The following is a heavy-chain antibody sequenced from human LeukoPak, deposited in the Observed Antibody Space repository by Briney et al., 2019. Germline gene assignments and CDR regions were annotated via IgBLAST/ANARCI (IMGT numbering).Heavy chain of an antibody. CDR2: ISSSSSYI. Sequence: SGGSLRLSCAASGFTFSSYSMNWVRQAPGKGLEWVSSISSSSSYIYYADSVKGRFPISRDNAKNSLYLQMNSLRAEDTAVYYCARVWFSGYYYYGMDVWGQGTTVTVSS. D-gene: IGHD3-10*01. CDR1: GFTFSSYS. J-gene: IGHJ6*02. CDR3: ARVWFSGYYYYGMDV. V-gene: IGHV3-21*01.